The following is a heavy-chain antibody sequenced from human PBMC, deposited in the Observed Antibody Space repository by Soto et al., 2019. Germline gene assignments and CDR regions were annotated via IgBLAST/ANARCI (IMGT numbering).Heavy chain of an antibody. CDR2: IYYSGST. CDR1: GGSISSGGYY. J-gene: IGHJ4*02. V-gene: IGHV4-31*03. D-gene: IGHD2-2*01. Sequence: QVQLQESGPGLVKPSQTLSLTCTVSGGSISSGGYYWSWIRQQPGKGLEWIGYIYYSGSTYYKPSLKSRVTISGDTSKNQFSLNLTSVTAADTAVYYCARSSTSANYFDYWGQGTLVTVSS. CDR3: ARSSTSANYFDY.